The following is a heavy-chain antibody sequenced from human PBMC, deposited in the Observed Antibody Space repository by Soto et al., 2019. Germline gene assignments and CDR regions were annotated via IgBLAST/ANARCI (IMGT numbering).Heavy chain of an antibody. D-gene: IGHD3-10*01. J-gene: IGHJ6*02. CDR2: IVVGSGNT. CDR1: GFTFTSSA. V-gene: IGHV1-58*01. Sequence: GASVKVSCKASGFTFTSSAVQWVRQARGQRLEWIGWIVVGSGNTNYAQKFQERVTITRDMSTSTAYMELSSLRSEDTAVYYCAAPAWFGELLGDYYYYGMDVWGQGTTVTVSS. CDR3: AAPAWFGELLGDYYYYGMDV.